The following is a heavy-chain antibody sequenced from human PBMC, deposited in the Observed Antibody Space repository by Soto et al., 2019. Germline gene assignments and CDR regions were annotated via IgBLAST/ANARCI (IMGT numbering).Heavy chain of an antibody. CDR1: GFSLSTSRVG. J-gene: IGHJ4*02. CDR2: IYWDDDK. D-gene: IGHD2-21*02. CDR3: AHTSGGGNSACFDC. V-gene: IGHV2-5*02. Sequence: QITLKESGPTLVKPTQTLTLTCTFSGFSLSTSRVGVGWIRQPPGKALEWLALIYWDDDKRYSPSLKSRLTITKDTSKNQVVLTMTNTDPVDTATYYCAHTSGGGNSACFDCWGQGTLVTVSS.